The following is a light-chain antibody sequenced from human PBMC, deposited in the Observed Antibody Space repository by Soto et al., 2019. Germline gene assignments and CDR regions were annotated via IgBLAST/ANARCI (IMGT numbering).Light chain of an antibody. V-gene: IGLV3-1*01. CDR3: QAWDSSLHVV. CDR2: QDS. CDR1: KLGDKY. Sequence: SYELTQPPSVSVSPGQTASITCSGEKLGDKYACWYQQKPGQSHVLVIYQDSKRPSGIPERFSGSNSGNTATLTISGTQAMDEADYYCQAWDSSLHVVFGGGTKLTVL. J-gene: IGLJ2*01.